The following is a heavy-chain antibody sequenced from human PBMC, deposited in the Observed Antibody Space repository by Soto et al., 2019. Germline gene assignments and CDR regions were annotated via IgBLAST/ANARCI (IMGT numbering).Heavy chain of an antibody. CDR3: ATDPSHAFEI. J-gene: IGHJ3*02. CDR1: GFTFSTYG. Sequence: QVQLVESGGGVVQPGRSLRLSCVASGFTFSTYGMYWVRQAPGKGLEWVAVLSYDGSDKYYADSVKGRFTISRDNSKNTLYLQMNSLRAEDTAVYYCATDPSHAFEIWGQGTMVTVSS. CDR2: LSYDGSDK. V-gene: IGHV3-30*03.